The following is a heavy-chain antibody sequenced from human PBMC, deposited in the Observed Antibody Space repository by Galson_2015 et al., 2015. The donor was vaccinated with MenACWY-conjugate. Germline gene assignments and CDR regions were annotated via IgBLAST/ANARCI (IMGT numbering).Heavy chain of an antibody. CDR3: ASRRPRDIGGGFDI. CDR1: GDSISNTNW. Sequence: SETLSLTCVVSGDSISNTNWRRWVRQSPGKGLVWIGEIYHTGHTRYNPSLKNRLTISVDKSKTQFSLKLTSVTAADTAVYYCASRRPRDIGGGFDIWGQGTLVTVSS. D-gene: IGHD2-15*01. J-gene: IGHJ3*02. V-gene: IGHV4-4*02. CDR2: IYHTGHT.